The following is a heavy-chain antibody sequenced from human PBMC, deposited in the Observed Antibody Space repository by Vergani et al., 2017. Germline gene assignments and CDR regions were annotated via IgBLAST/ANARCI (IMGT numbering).Heavy chain of an antibody. V-gene: IGHV4-38-2*02. J-gene: IGHJ5*02. CDR3: GRVADFYGLGSRLLDL. CDR1: NYSISRGYF. D-gene: IGHD3-10*01. Sequence: QVQLQESGPGLVKPSETLSLTCTVSNYSISRGYFWGWIRRPPGKGLEWIASFHHTGMTYNNPSLKSRVTISVDTSKNLISLKLNSVTAADTAVYYCGRVADFYGLGSRLLDLWGQGILVTVSS. CDR2: FHHTGMT.